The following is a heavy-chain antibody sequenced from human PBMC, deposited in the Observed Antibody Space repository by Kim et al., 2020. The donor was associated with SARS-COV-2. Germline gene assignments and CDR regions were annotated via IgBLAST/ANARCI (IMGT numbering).Heavy chain of an antibody. J-gene: IGHJ5*02. Sequence: YNPSLKSRVTISVDTSKNQFSLKLSSVTAADTAVYYCARSVVGATRWFDPWGQGTLVTVSS. D-gene: IGHD1-26*01. CDR3: ARSVVGATRWFDP. V-gene: IGHV4-34*01.